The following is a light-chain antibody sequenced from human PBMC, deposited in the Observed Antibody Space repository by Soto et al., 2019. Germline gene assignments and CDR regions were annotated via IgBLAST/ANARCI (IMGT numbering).Light chain of an antibody. J-gene: IGKJ4*01. CDR2: GAS. CDR1: QSVSSN. CDR3: QQYNNWPALT. Sequence: EIVMTQSPATLSVSPGERATLSCRASQSVSSNLAWYQQKPGQAPRLLIYGASTRATGIPARFSGSRSGTAFTLTISSLQSEDFAVYYCQQYNNWPALTFGGGTKVEIK. V-gene: IGKV3-15*01.